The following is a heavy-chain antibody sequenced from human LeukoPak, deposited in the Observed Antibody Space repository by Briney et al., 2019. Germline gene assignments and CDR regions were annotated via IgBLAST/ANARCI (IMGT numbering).Heavy chain of an antibody. V-gene: IGHV4-38-2*02. CDR2: IYHSGDT. CDR3: AQDYYDSSGYLDY. D-gene: IGHD3-22*01. CDR1: GYSISSGYY. J-gene: IGHJ4*02. Sequence: SETLSLTCTVSGYSISSGYYWSWIRQPPGKGLEYIGYIYHSGDTYYNPSLKSRVTMSVDTSNNQFSLRLSSVTAADTAVYYCAQDYYDSSGYLDYWGQGTLVTVSS.